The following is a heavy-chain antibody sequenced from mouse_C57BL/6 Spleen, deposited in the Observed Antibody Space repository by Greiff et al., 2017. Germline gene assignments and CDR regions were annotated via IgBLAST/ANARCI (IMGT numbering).Heavy chain of an antibody. CDR3: APTGFDY. J-gene: IGHJ2*01. CDR1: GYSFTGYY. Sequence: DVKLQESGPELVKPGASVKISCKASGYSFTGYYMNWVKQSPEKSLEWIGEINPSTGGTTYNQKFKAKATLTVDKSSSTAYMQLKSLTSEDSAVYYCAPTGFDYWGQGTTLTVSS. CDR2: INPSTGGT. V-gene: IGHV1-42*01. D-gene: IGHD4-1*02.